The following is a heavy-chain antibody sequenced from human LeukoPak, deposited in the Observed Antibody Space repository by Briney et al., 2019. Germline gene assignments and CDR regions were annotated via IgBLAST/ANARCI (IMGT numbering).Heavy chain of an antibody. CDR1: GFTFSSYG. CDR3: AKRIGYCSGGSCHYFDY. CDR2: IRYDGSNK. J-gene: IGHJ4*02. Sequence: GGSLRLSCAASGFTFSSYGMHWVRQAPGKGLEWVAYIRYDGSNKYYADSEKRRFTISRDNSKNTLYLQMNSLRAEDTAVYYCAKRIGYCSGGSCHYFDYWGQGTLVTVSS. V-gene: IGHV3-30*02. D-gene: IGHD2-15*01.